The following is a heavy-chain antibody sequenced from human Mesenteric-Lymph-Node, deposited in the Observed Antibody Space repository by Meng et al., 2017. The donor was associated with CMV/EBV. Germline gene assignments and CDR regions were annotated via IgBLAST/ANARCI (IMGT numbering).Heavy chain of an antibody. D-gene: IGHD3-22*01. CDR2: IYHSGST. CDR3: AGHSNYDSSGYYDY. J-gene: IGHJ4*02. Sequence: GSLRLSCAVSGGSISSSNWWSWVRQPPGKGLEWIGEIYHSGSTNYNPSLKSRVTISVDKSKNQFSLKLSSVTAADTAVYYCAGHSNYDSSGYYDYWGQGTLVTVSS. CDR1: GGSISSSNW. V-gene: IGHV4-4*02.